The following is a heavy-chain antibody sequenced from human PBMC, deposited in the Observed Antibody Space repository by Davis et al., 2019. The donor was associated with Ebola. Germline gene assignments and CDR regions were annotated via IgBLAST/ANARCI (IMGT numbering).Heavy chain of an antibody. CDR1: GVTIRSNY. Sequence: GESLKISCAVSGVTIRSNYMSWVRQAPGKGPEWVSVIHSGGSTYYADSVKGRFTISRDNSKNTLYLQMNSLRAEDTAVYYCAKSTQWFGELLFSDHGMDVWGQGTTVTVSS. D-gene: IGHD3-10*01. V-gene: IGHV3-53*05. CDR3: AKSTQWFGELLFSDHGMDV. CDR2: IHSGGST. J-gene: IGHJ6*02.